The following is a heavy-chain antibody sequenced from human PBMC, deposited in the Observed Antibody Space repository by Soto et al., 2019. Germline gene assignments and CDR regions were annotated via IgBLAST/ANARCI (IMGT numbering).Heavy chain of an antibody. Sequence: QLQLQESGPGLVKPSETLSLACTVSGGSISSNSYYWDWIRQPPGKGLEWIGSMYYSGATSHNPSLQSRVTISVDTSKNQFSRHLSSVTAADTAVYYCARHAAYDSVWGKSDGSDYWGQGTLVTVSS. CDR1: GGSISSNSYY. D-gene: IGHD3-16*01. CDR2: MYYSGAT. J-gene: IGHJ4*02. V-gene: IGHV4-39*01. CDR3: ARHAAYDSVWGKSDGSDY.